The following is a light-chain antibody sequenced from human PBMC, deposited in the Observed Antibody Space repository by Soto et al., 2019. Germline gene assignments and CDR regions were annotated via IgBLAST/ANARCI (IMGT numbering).Light chain of an antibody. CDR3: SSYASSNTLV. Sequence: QSALTQPPSASGSPGQSVTISCTGTSSDVGSYHFVSWYQQHPGKAPKLLIYEVSKRPSGVPDRFSGSKSGNTASLTVSGLQAEDEADYYCSSYASSNTLVFGGGTKLTVL. J-gene: IGLJ2*01. CDR1: SSDVGSYHF. V-gene: IGLV2-8*01. CDR2: EVS.